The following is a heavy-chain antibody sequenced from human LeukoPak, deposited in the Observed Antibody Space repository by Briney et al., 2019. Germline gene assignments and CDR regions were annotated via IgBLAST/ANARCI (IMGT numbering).Heavy chain of an antibody. CDR2: FDPEDGET. CDR1: TYPLTDLS. J-gene: IGHJ3*02. D-gene: IGHD6-13*01. Sequence: ASVKVSCKVSTYPLTDLSLHWVRQPPGKGLEWMGGFDPEDGETVYAQKFQGRVSMTEDTSTDTAYMELNSLRSDDTAVYYCGTSWPATSYDAFHIWGQGTMVTVSS. V-gene: IGHV1-24*01. CDR3: GTSWPATSYDAFHI.